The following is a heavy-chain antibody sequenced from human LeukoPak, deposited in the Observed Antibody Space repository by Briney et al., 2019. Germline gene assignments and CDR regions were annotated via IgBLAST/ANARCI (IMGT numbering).Heavy chain of an antibody. V-gene: IGHV4-4*02. D-gene: IGHD3-10*01. CDR2: IYHSGST. J-gene: IGHJ3*02. CDR1: GDSISRSKW. Sequence: SGTLSLTCTVSGDSISRSKWWSWVRQPPGKGLEWIGKIYHSGSTNYNPSLKSRVTISVDTSKNQFSLKLSSVTAADTAVYYCARARSGIGAFDIWGQGTMVTVSS. CDR3: ARARSGIGAFDI.